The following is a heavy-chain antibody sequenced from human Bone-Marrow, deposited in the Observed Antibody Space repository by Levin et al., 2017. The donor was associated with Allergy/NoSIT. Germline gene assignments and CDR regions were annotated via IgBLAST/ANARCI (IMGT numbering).Heavy chain of an antibody. D-gene: IGHD2/OR15-2a*01. V-gene: IGHV4-59*01. CDR2: VSYSGGP. J-gene: IGHJ5*02. Sequence: ASETLSLTCSVSGASITSYYWTWIRQAPGKGLDWIGYVSYSGGPTYNPSLKSRVTITADKSKNQFSLKLTSVTAADTAVYYCTRSLGYCDSSTCYGSWFDPWGQGTLVSVSS. CDR3: TRSLGYCDSSTCYGSWFDP. CDR1: GASITSYY.